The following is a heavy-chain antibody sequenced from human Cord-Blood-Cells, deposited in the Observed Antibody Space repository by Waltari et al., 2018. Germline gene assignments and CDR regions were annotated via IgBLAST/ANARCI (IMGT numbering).Heavy chain of an antibody. Sequence: EVQLVESGGGLIQTGGSLRLSCAASGFTVSSNYMSWVRQAPGKGLEWVSVIYSGGSTYYADSVKGRFTISRDNSKNTLYLQMNSLRAEDTAVYYCARGRGDCSSTSCPSNWFDPWGQGTLVTVSS. V-gene: IGHV3-53*01. CDR2: IYSGGST. CDR3: ARGRGDCSSTSCPSNWFDP. J-gene: IGHJ5*02. D-gene: IGHD2-2*01. CDR1: GFTVSSNY.